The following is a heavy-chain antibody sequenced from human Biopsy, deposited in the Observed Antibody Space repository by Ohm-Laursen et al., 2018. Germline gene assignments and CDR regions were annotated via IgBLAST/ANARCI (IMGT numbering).Heavy chain of an antibody. Sequence: GSSVKVSCKTSGYSFTSYYMHWVRQAPGQGLEWMGGNIPILGTGNYAHQFQDRVTVVADTSTSTATMELRSLRSDDTAVYYCATKLTGYFHHWGQGTLVIVSS. J-gene: IGHJ1*01. CDR2: NIPILGTG. CDR3: ATKLTGYFHH. D-gene: IGHD3-9*01. CDR1: GYSFTSYY. V-gene: IGHV1-69*06.